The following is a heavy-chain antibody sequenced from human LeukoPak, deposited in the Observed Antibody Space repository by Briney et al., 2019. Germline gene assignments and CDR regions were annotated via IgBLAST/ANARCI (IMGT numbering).Heavy chain of an antibody. CDR2: ISDTGKT. Sequence: PSETLSLTCNVSGASLSDYYWGWIRQSPAKGLEWLGYISDTGKTDYNPSLNSRGTLSLDTSKNQFSLRLASVTAADTAVYYCVTGYYEPFDNWAQGTLVTVSS. CDR1: GASLSDYY. J-gene: IGHJ4*02. D-gene: IGHD3-3*01. CDR3: VTGYYEPFDN. V-gene: IGHV4-59*01.